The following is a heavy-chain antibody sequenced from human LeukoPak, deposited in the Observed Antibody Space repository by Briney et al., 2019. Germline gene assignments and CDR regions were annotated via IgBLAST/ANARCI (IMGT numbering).Heavy chain of an antibody. V-gene: IGHV4-30-2*01. D-gene: IGHD4-17*01. CDR1: GGSISSGGYS. CDR2: IYHSGST. J-gene: IGHJ4*02. CDR3: ARASDYVSLDY. Sequence: SQTLSLTCAVSGGSISSGGYSWSWIRQPPGKGLEWIGYIYHSGSTYYNPSLKSRVTISVDRSKNQFSLKLSSVTAADTAVYYCARASDYVSLDYWGQGTLVTVSS.